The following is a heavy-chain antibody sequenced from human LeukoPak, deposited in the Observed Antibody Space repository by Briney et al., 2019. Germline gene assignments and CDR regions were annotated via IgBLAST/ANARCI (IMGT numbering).Heavy chain of an antibody. Sequence: ASVKVSCKASGYTFTSYGISWVRHAPGQGLEWMGWISAYNGNTNYAQKLQGRVTMTTDTSTSTAYMELRSLRSDVTAVYYCARTFKSVAETNWIEDYWGQGTLVTVSS. V-gene: IGHV1-18*01. J-gene: IGHJ4*02. CDR3: ARTFKSVAETNWIEDY. CDR2: ISAYNGNT. CDR1: GYTFTSYG. D-gene: IGHD6-19*01.